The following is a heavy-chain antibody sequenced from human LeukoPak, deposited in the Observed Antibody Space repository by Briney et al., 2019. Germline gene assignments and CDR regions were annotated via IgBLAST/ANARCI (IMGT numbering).Heavy chain of an antibody. CDR3: AREGEGHYDSSGYYPFDY. D-gene: IGHD3-22*01. V-gene: IGHV1-69*13. Sequence: ASVKVSCKASGGTFSSYAISWVRQAPGQGLEWMGGIIPIFGTANYAQKFQGRVTITADESTSTAYMELSSLRSEDTAVYYCAREGEGHYDSSGYYPFDYWGQGTLVTVSS. J-gene: IGHJ4*02. CDR2: IIPIFGTA. CDR1: GGTFSSYA.